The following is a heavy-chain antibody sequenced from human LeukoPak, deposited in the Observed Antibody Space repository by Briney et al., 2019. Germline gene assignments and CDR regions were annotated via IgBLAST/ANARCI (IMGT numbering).Heavy chain of an antibody. V-gene: IGHV3-30*03. CDR2: ISYDGNDK. CDR1: GFTFNSYG. D-gene: IGHD7-27*01. Sequence: GGSLRLSCAASGFTFNSYGMHWVRQAPGKGLEWVAVISYDGNDKFYRDSVKGRFTISRDNSKNTLYLQMNSLRAEDTAVYYCAREEGNWGDAFDIWGQGTMVTVSS. J-gene: IGHJ3*02. CDR3: AREEGNWGDAFDI.